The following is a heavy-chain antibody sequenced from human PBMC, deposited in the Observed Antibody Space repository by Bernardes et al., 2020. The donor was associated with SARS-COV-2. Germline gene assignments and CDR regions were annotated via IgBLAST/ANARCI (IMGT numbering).Heavy chain of an antibody. CDR1: GYTFTSYG. CDR2: ISAYNGNT. Sequence: ASVKVSCKASGYTFTSYGISWVRQAPGQGLEWMGWISAYNGNTNYAQKFQGRVTMTRDTSISTAYMELSRLRSDDTAVYYCARDGSSSWYVWFDPWGQGTLVTVSS. J-gene: IGHJ5*02. CDR3: ARDGSSSWYVWFDP. D-gene: IGHD6-13*01. V-gene: IGHV1-18*04.